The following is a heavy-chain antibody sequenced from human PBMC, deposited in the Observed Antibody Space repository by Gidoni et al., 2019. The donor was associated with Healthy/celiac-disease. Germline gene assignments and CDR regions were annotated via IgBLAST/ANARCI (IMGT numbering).Heavy chain of an antibody. Sequence: QVQLQQWGAGLLKPSETLSLTCAVYGGSFSGYYWSWIRQPPGKGLEWIGEINHSGSTNYHPSLKSRVTISVDTSKNQFSLKLSSVTAADTAVYYCARGGKQVGLAYSSSSRGRADYWGQGTLVTVSS. V-gene: IGHV4-34*01. J-gene: IGHJ4*02. CDR3: ARGGKQVGLAYSSSSRGRADY. CDR2: INHSGST. CDR1: GGSFSGYY. D-gene: IGHD6-6*01.